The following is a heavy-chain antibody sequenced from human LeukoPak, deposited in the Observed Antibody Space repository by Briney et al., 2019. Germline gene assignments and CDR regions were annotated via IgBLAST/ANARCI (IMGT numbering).Heavy chain of an antibody. CDR3: ARGWYGSGSYYSGMDV. D-gene: IGHD3-10*01. J-gene: IGHJ6*02. CDR1: GGSISSYY. V-gene: IGHV4-59*01. Sequence: SETLSLTCTVSGGSISSYYWSWIRQPPGKGLEWIGYIYYSGSTNYNPSLKSRVTISVDTSKNQFSLQLSSVTAADTAVYYCARGWYGSGSYYSGMDVWGQGTMVTVSS. CDR2: IYYSGST.